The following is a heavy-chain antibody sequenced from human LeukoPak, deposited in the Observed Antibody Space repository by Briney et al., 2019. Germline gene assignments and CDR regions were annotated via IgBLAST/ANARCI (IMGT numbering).Heavy chain of an antibody. V-gene: IGHV5-51*01. J-gene: IGHJ4*02. Sequence: GESLKIPCKGSGYSFSSYWIGWVRQMPGKGLEWMGIIYPGDSDTRYSPSFQGQVTISADKSINTAYLHWSSLKASDTAMFYCARRSNDGYEYFDYWGQGTLVTVSS. D-gene: IGHD5-12*01. CDR1: GYSFSSYW. CDR3: ARRSNDGYEYFDY. CDR2: IYPGDSDT.